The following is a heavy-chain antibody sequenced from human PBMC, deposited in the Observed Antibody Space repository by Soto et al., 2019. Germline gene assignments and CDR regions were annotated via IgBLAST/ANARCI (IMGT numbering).Heavy chain of an antibody. Sequence: VGSLRLSCAASGFTFSSYAMHWVRQAPGKGLEYVSAISSNGGSTYYANSVKGRFTISRDNSKNTLYLQMNSLRAEDTAVYYCARARSSGHYYYYGMDVWGQGTTVTVAS. D-gene: IGHD3-10*01. CDR2: ISSNGGST. CDR3: ARARSSGHYYYYGMDV. J-gene: IGHJ6*02. V-gene: IGHV3-64*01. CDR1: GFTFSSYA.